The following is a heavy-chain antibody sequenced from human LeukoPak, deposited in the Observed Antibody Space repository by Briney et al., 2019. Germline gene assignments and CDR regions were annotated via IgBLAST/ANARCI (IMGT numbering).Heavy chain of an antibody. CDR3: ATVRSRYCSSTSCLYDAFDI. J-gene: IGHJ3*02. CDR2: IWYEGSNK. CDR1: GFTFSSDS. D-gene: IGHD2-2*01. V-gene: IGHV3-33*01. Sequence: PGGSLRLSCAASGFTFSSDSMDWVREAPGKGLWRGAGIWYEGSNKYYADSVKSRFTISRDNSKNTLYLQMNSLRAEDTAVYYCATVRSRYCSSTSCLYDAFDIWGQGTMVTVSS.